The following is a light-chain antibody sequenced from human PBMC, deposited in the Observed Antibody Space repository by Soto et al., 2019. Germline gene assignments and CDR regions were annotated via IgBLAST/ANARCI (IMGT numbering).Light chain of an antibody. V-gene: IGKV3-20*01. CDR1: QSVNSDS. Sequence: EIVLTQSPGTLSLSPGEGATLSCRASQSVNSDSLAWYQQKPGQAPRLVIYGASTRATGIPDRFRGSGSGTDVTLTISRLEPEDFAVYWCQQYGSSLTFGQGTKVEIK. J-gene: IGKJ1*01. CDR2: GAS. CDR3: QQYGSSLT.